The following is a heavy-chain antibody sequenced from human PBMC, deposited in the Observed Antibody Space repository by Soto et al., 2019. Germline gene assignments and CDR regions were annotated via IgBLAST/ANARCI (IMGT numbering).Heavy chain of an antibody. Sequence: VQLVESGGGLVQPGRTLRLSCAASGFTFDEYAMHWLQQALGKDMERVSGISWNSGSIGYADSVKGRFTISRDNANNSLYLQMNSLRAEDTALYYCAKDMFMITFGGVIAAFDYWGQGTLVTVSS. CDR3: AKDMFMITFGGVIAAFDY. J-gene: IGHJ4*02. CDR1: GFTFDEYA. D-gene: IGHD3-16*02. V-gene: IGHV3-9*01. CDR2: ISWNSGSI.